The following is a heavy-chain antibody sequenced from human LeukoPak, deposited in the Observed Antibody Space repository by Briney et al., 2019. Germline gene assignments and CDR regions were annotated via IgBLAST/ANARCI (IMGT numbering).Heavy chain of an antibody. CDR2: ISSSSSYI. Sequence: GGSLRLSCAASGSTFSSYSMNWVRQAPGKGLEWVSSISSSSSYIYYADSVKGRFTISRDNARNSLYLQMNSLRAEDTAVYYCARESTKYSSGWYGYWGQGTLVTVSS. CDR1: GSTFSSYS. CDR3: ARESTKYSSGWYGY. V-gene: IGHV3-21*01. D-gene: IGHD6-19*01. J-gene: IGHJ4*02.